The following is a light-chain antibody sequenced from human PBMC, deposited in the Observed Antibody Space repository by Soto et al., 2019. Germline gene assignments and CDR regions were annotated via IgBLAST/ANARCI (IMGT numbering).Light chain of an antibody. V-gene: IGLV2-14*01. Sequence: QSALTQPASVSGSPGQSITMSCTGTSSDVGGYDYVSWYQLHPGKAPKLMVFEVSNRPSGVSYRFSGSKSGNTASLTISGLQAEDEADYFCSSYSISTAYLFGTGTKVTVL. CDR1: SSDVGGYDY. J-gene: IGLJ1*01. CDR3: SSYSISTAYL. CDR2: EVS.